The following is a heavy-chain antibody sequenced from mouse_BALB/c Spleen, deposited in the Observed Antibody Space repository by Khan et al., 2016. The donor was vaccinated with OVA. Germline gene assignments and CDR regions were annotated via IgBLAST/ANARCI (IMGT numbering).Heavy chain of an antibody. CDR2: IWSDENT. J-gene: IGHJ3*01. CDR3: AITFCGSDWFAY. Sequence: QVQLKESGPGLVAPSQSLSITCTVSGFSSTSYGVCWARQTPGKGLEWLGVIWSDENTNYHSSLKSRLTITKDNSNSKVLLKLNSLQTDDTATYYCAITFCGSDWFAYWGQGSLVTVSA. V-gene: IGHV2-3*01. CDR1: GFSSTSYG. D-gene: IGHD2-9*01.